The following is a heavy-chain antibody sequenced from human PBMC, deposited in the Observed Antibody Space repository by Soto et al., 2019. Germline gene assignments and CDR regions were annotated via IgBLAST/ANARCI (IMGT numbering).Heavy chain of an antibody. CDR1: GGTFSSYA. CDR3: ARDRCRGGCCYFNWCDP. J-gene: IGHJ5*02. V-gene: IGHV1-69*13. D-gene: IGHD2-15*01. Sequence: PVKVSCKPSGGTFSSYAISWVRQAPAQGLEWMGGLIPITATRNYAQKFTGRVTITADESTSTAYMELSGLTSEDTAVYFSARDRCRGGCCYFNWCDPGDQGTLVTVSS. CDR2: LIPITATR.